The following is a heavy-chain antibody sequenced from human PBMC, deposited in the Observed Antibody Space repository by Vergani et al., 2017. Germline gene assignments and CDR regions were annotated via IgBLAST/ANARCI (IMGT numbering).Heavy chain of an antibody. V-gene: IGHV4-38-2*02. CDR3: EVPYCSSTGCYTSPAEYFQH. J-gene: IGHJ1*01. CDR1: GYSISSGYY. D-gene: IGHD2-2*02. CDR2: IYHSGST. Sequence: QVQLQESGPGLVKPSETLSLTCTVSGYSISSGYYWGWIRQPPGKGLEWIGSIYHSGSTYYNPSLKSRVTISVDTSKNQFSLKLSSVTAADTAVYYCEVPYCSSTGCYTSPAEYFQHWGQGTLVTVSS.